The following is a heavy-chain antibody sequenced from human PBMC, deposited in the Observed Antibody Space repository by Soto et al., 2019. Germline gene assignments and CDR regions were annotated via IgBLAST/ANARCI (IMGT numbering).Heavy chain of an antibody. Sequence: GASVKVSCKASGGTFSSYTISWVRQAPGQGLEWMGRIIAYNGNTNYAQKLQGRVTMTTDTSTSTAYMELRSLRSDDTAVYYCARSSGSAYWFDPWGQGTLVTVSS. D-gene: IGHD6-6*01. CDR2: IIAYNGNT. J-gene: IGHJ5*02. CDR3: ARSSGSAYWFDP. CDR1: GGTFSSYT. V-gene: IGHV1-18*01.